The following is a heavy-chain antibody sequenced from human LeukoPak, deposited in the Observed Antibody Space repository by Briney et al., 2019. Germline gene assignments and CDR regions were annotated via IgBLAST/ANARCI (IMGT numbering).Heavy chain of an antibody. CDR1: GYTFTSYG. CDR2: ISAYNGNT. Sequence: GASVKVSCKASGYTFTSYGISWVRQAPGQGLEWVGWISAYNGNTNYAQKLQGRVTMTTDTSTSTAYMELSSLRSEDTAVYYCARERSSSWYDYYYYYYMDVWGKGTTVTISS. V-gene: IGHV1-18*01. CDR3: ARERSSSWYDYYYYYYMDV. J-gene: IGHJ6*03. D-gene: IGHD6-13*01.